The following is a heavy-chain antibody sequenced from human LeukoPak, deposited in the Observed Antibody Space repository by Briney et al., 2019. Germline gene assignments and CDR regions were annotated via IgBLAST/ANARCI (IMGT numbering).Heavy chain of an antibody. Sequence: PGGSLRLSCVASGFTFRSYELNWVRQAPGKGLEWVSLISSSGSTIDYADSVKGRFTISRDNSKNTLYLQMNSLRAEDTAVYYCARDSRNDFDFQHWGQGTLVTVSS. J-gene: IGHJ1*01. CDR3: ARDSRNDFDFQH. V-gene: IGHV3-48*03. CDR1: GFTFRSYE. CDR2: ISSSGSTI. D-gene: IGHD2-21*02.